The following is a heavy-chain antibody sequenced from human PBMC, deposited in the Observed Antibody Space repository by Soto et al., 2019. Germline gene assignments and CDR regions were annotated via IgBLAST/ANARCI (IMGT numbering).Heavy chain of an antibody. J-gene: IGHJ6*02. Sequence: LRLSCAASGFTFSDYYMSWIRQAPGKGLEWVSYISSSGNTIYYADSVKGRFTISRDNAKNSVYLQMNSLRAEDAAVYYCARDPLGWNYYGMDVWGQGTTVTVSS. CDR1: GFTFSDYY. CDR3: ARDPLGWNYYGMDV. CDR2: ISSSGNTI. V-gene: IGHV3-11*01. D-gene: IGHD6-19*01.